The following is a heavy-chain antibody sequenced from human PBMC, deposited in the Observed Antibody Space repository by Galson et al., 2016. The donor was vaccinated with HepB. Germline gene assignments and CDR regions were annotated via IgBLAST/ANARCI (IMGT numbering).Heavy chain of an antibody. D-gene: IGHD6-13*01. V-gene: IGHV3-30*18. CDR1: GFTFSSYG. CDR2: ISYDGSNK. J-gene: IGHJ4*02. CDR3: AKSPRVFSSSWYYFDY. Sequence: SLRLSCAASGFTFSSYGMHWVRQAPGKGLEWVAVISYDGSNKYSADSVKGRFTISRDNSKNTLYLQMNSLRAEDTAVYYCAKSPRVFSSSWYYFDYWGQGTLVTVSS.